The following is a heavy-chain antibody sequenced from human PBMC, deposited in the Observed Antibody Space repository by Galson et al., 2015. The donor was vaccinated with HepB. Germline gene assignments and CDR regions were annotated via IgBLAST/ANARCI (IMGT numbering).Heavy chain of an antibody. D-gene: IGHD5-18*01. J-gene: IGHJ5*02. CDR1: GDSVSSNSAA. CDR2: TYYRSKWFN. Sequence: CAISGDSVSSNSAAWNWIRQSPSRGLEWLGRTYYRSKWFNDYAPSVKSRITINPDTSKNQFSLKLSSVTAADTAVYYCARLGGSSTAMVTHNWFDPWGQGTLVTVSS. V-gene: IGHV6-1*01. CDR3: ARLGGSSTAMVTHNWFDP.